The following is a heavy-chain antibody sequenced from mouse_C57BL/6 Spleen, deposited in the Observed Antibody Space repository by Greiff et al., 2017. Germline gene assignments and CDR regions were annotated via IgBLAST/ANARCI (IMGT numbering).Heavy chain of an antibody. D-gene: IGHD1-1*01. Sequence: QVQLKESGAELARPGASVKLSCKASGYTFTSYGISWVKQRTGQGLEWIGEIYPRSGNTYYNEKFKGKATLTADKSSSTAYMELRSLTSEDSAVYFCADYGRAYWGQGTLVTVSA. CDR3: ADYGRAY. CDR2: IYPRSGNT. V-gene: IGHV1-81*01. CDR1: GYTFTSYG. J-gene: IGHJ3*01.